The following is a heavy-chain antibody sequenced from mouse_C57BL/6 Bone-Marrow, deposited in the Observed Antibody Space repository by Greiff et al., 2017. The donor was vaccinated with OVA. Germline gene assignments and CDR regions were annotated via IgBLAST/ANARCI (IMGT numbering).Heavy chain of an antibody. Sequence: EVQLVESGAELVRPGASVKLSCTASGFNIKDDYMHWVKQRPEQGLEWIGWIDPENGDTEYASKFQGKATITADTSSNTAYLQLSSLTSEDTAVYYCTTPFYYYDTHWYFDVWGTGTTVTVSS. CDR3: TTPFYYYDTHWYFDV. CDR2: IDPENGDT. CDR1: GFNIKDDY. D-gene: IGHD1-1*01. J-gene: IGHJ1*03. V-gene: IGHV14-4*01.